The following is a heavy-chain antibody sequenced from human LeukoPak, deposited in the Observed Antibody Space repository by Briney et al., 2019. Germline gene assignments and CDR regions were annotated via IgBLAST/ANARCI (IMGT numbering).Heavy chain of an antibody. CDR1: GYTFTSYD. V-gene: IGHV1-8*01. CDR2: MNPNSGNT. Sequence: ASVTVSCKASGYTFTSYDINWVRQATGQGLEWMGYMNPNSGNTVYAQKSQGRVTMTRNISISTAYMELSSLRSEDTAVYYCAKVPREVTGKWGQGTLVTVSS. D-gene: IGHD7-27*01. CDR3: AKVPREVTGK. J-gene: IGHJ4*02.